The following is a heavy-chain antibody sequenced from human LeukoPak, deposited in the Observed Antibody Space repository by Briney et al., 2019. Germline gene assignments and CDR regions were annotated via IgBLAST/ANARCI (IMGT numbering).Heavy chain of an antibody. D-gene: IGHD6-13*01. CDR1: GFTFSSCE. CDR3: ARDSRGSSWFFDY. Sequence: GGSLRLSYAASGFTFSSCEMHWVRQAPGKGLEWVSYISSSGRTFYYADSVKGRFTISRDNGKNSLYLQMNSLRVEDTAVYYCARDSRGSSWFFDYWGQGALVSVSS. J-gene: IGHJ4*02. V-gene: IGHV3-48*03. CDR2: ISSSGRTF.